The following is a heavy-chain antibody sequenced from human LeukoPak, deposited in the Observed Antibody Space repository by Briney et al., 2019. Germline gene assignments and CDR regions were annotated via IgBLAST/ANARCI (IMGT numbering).Heavy chain of an antibody. Sequence: GASVKVSCKASGGTFSSYAISWVRQAPGQGLEWMGGIIPIFGTANYAQKFQGRVTITADKSTSTAYMEPSSLRSEDTAVYYCARGIVVVPAANNWFDPWGQGTLVTVSS. D-gene: IGHD2-2*01. J-gene: IGHJ5*02. CDR2: IIPIFGTA. CDR1: GGTFSSYA. V-gene: IGHV1-69*06. CDR3: ARGIVVVPAANNWFDP.